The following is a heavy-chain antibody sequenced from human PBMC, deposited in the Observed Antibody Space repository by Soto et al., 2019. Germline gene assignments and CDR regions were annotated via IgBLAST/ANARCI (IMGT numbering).Heavy chain of an antibody. Sequence: GGSLRLSCTASGFTFGDYAMSWVRQAPGKGLEWVSAISGSGGSTYYADSVKGRFTISRDNSKNTLYLQMNSLRAEDTAVYYCAKYPLSTEQLAFFDYWGQGTLVTVSS. V-gene: IGHV3-23*01. D-gene: IGHD6-13*01. CDR2: ISGSGGST. J-gene: IGHJ4*02. CDR1: GFTFGDYA. CDR3: AKYPLSTEQLAFFDY.